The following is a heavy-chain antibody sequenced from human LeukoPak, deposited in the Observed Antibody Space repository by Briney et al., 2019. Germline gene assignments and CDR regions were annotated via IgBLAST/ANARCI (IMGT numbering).Heavy chain of an antibody. Sequence: ASVKVSCKASGYTFTSYAMHWVPQAPGQRLEWMGWINAGNGNTKYSQKFQGRVTITRDTSASTAYMELSSLRSEDTAVYYCARGATIFGVVTLFDYWGQGTLVTVSS. CDR3: ARGATIFGVVTLFDY. CDR1: GYTFTSYA. D-gene: IGHD3-3*01. CDR2: INAGNGNT. J-gene: IGHJ4*02. V-gene: IGHV1-3*01.